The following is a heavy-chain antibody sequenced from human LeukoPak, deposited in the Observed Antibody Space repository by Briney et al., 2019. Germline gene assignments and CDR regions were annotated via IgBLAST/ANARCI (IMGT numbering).Heavy chain of an antibody. CDR3: AELGITMIGGV. D-gene: IGHD3-10*02. CDR1: GFTFSGSA. Sequence: GGSLRLSCAASGFTFSGSAMHWVRQAPGKGLEWVSYISSGSSTIYYADSVKGRFTISRDNAKNSLYLQMNSLRAEDTAVYYCAELGITMIGGVWGKGTTVTISS. J-gene: IGHJ6*04. CDR2: ISSGSSTI. V-gene: IGHV3-48*04.